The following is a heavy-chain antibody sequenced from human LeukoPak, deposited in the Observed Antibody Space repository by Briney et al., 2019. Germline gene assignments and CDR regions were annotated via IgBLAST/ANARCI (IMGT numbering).Heavy chain of an antibody. D-gene: IGHD3-10*01. V-gene: IGHV1-2*02. Sequence: GASVTVSCMASGYTFTRYYMHWVRQAPGQGLEWMGWINPNSGGTNYAQKFQGRVTMTRDTSISTAYMELSRLRSDDTAVYYCARDPYGFYGSGSYYGQNWFDPWGQGTLVTVSS. CDR3: ARDPYGFYGSGSYYGQNWFDP. CDR2: INPNSGGT. J-gene: IGHJ5*02. CDR1: GYTFTRYY.